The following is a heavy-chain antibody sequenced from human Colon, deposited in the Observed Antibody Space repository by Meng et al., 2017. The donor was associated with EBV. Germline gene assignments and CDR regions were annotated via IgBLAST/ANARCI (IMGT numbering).Heavy chain of an antibody. CDR1: GGSVSSGGYY. Sequence: QLQESGPGLVKPSQTLSPTCTVSGGSVSSGGYYWTWIRQHPGKGLEWFGHIYYSGSTFYNPSLKRRVIISIDTSKNQFSLNLRSVTAADTAVYYCARVSSGWDYFDYWGQGTLVTVSS. CDR3: ARVSSGWDYFDY. V-gene: IGHV4-31*03. CDR2: IYYSGST. D-gene: IGHD6-19*01. J-gene: IGHJ4*02.